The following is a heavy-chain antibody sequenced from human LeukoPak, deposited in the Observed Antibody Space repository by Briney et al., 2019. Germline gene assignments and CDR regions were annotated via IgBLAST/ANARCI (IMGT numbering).Heavy chain of an antibody. J-gene: IGHJ4*02. Sequence: ASVTVSCTSSGYTFTIYGISWVRQAPGQGLEWMGWISAYNGNTNYAQKLQGRVTMTTDTSTSTAYMELRSLRSDDTAVYYCARMSSSTLGYWGQGTLVTVSS. CDR3: ARMSSSTLGY. V-gene: IGHV1-18*01. CDR1: GYTFTIYG. CDR2: ISAYNGNT. D-gene: IGHD6-13*01.